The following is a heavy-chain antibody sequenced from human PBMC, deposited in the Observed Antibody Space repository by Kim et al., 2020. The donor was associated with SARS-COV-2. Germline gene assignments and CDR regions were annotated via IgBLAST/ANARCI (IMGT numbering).Heavy chain of an antibody. J-gene: IGHJ4*02. D-gene: IGHD3-22*01. CDR3: ARALYYYDSSGYYFDY. V-gene: IGHV4-30-2*05. Sequence: LQSRVTISVDTSKNQFSLKLGSVTAADTAVYYCARALYYYDSSGYYFDYWGQGTLVTVSS.